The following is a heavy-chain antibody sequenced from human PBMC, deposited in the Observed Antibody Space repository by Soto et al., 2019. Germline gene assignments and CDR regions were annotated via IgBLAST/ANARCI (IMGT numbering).Heavy chain of an antibody. V-gene: IGHV2-5*02. CDR1: GFSLSTSGVG. J-gene: IGHJ5*02. CDR2: IYWDDYK. Sequence: QITLKESGPSLVKPTQTLTLTCTFSGFSLSTSGVGVGWIRQPPGKALEWLALIYWDDYKRYSPSLRSRLNITKNTSKYQVVLTITTMDPVDTATYYCAHRPSVNRFDPWGQGTLVTVSS. CDR3: AHRPSVNRFDP. D-gene: IGHD3-22*01.